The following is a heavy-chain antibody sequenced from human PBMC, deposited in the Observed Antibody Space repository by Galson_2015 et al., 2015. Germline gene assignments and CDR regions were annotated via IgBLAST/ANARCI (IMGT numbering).Heavy chain of an antibody. Sequence: SLRLSCAASGFTFSSYGMHWVRQAPGKGLEWVAVIWYNGSNKNYADSVKGRFTISRDNSKNTLYLQMNSLRAEDTAVYYCARGWRSWFPLEGNWFDPRGQGTLVTVSS. CDR2: IWYNGSNK. D-gene: IGHD6-13*01. CDR1: GFTFSSYG. V-gene: IGHV3-33*01. CDR3: ARGWRSWFPLEGNWFDP. J-gene: IGHJ5*02.